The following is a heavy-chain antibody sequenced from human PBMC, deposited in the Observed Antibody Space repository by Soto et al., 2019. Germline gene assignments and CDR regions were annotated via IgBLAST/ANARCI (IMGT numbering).Heavy chain of an antibody. CDR3: ARSGYSSSDYEL. Sequence: SETLSLTCTVSNGSVSSDPFYWPWIRQHPGKCLEWIVYIYYRGNTYYHPSLKSRVTISINTYKNQFSLRLNSVTAADTAVYYCARSGYSSSDYELWGQRSLVTDSS. CDR2: IYYRGNT. D-gene: IGHD6-13*01. J-gene: IGHJ4*03. CDR1: NGSVSSDPFY. V-gene: IGHV4-31*03.